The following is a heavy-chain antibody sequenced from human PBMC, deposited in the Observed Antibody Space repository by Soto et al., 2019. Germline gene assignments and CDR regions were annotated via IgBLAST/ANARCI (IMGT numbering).Heavy chain of an antibody. V-gene: IGHV1-69*06. Sequence: QVQLVQSGAEVKKPGSSVKVSCKASGGTFSSYAISWVRQAPGQGLEWMGGIIPIFGTANYAQKFQGRVTNTADKSTSTAYMELSSLRSEETAVYYCARDRLGYCSSTSCYYYYYYYGMDVWGQGTTVTVSS. CDR1: GGTFSSYA. J-gene: IGHJ6*02. CDR3: ARDRLGYCSSTSCYYYYYYYGMDV. D-gene: IGHD2-2*01. CDR2: IIPIFGTA.